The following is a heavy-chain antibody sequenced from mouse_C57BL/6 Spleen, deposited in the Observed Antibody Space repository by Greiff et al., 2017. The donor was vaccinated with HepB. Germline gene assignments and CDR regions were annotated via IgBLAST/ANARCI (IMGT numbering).Heavy chain of an antibody. D-gene: IGHD1-1*01. Sequence: VQLQQSGAELVKPGASVKISCKASGYAFSSYWMNWVKQRPGKGLEWIGQIYPGDGDTNYNGKFKGKATLTADKSSSTAYMQLSSLTSEDSAVYFGARDYGSSYEGAWFAYWGQGTLVTVSA. CDR1: GYAFSSYW. CDR2: IYPGDGDT. J-gene: IGHJ3*01. CDR3: ARDYGSSYEGAWFAY. V-gene: IGHV1-80*01.